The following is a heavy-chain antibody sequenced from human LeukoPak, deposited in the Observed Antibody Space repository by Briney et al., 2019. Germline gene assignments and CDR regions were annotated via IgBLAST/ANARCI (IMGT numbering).Heavy chain of an antibody. CDR3: ARCRGEPFDY. CDR1: GGSISSYY. Sequence: SETLSLTCTVSGGSISSYYWSWIRQPPGKGLEWIGYIYYSGSTNYNPSLKSRVTISVDTSKNQFSLKLSSVTAADTAVYYCARCRGEPFDYWGQGTHVTVSS. J-gene: IGHJ4*02. D-gene: IGHD3-10*01. CDR2: IYYSGST. V-gene: IGHV4-59*01.